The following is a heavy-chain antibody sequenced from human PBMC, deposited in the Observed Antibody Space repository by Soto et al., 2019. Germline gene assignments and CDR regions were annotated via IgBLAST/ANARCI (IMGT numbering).Heavy chain of an antibody. V-gene: IGHV4-34*01. CDR3: ARGPSDYDSSGHDY. Sequence: SETLSITCAVYGGSFSGYYWSWIRQPPGKGLEWIGEINHSGSTNYNPSLKSRVTISVDTSKNQFSLKLSSVTAADTAVYYCARGPSDYDSSGHDYWGQGTLVTVSS. CDR2: INHSGST. D-gene: IGHD3-22*01. J-gene: IGHJ4*02. CDR1: GGSFSGYY.